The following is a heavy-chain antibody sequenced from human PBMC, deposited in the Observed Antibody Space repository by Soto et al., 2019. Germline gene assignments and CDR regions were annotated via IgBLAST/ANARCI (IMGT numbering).Heavy chain of an antibody. V-gene: IGHV3-30*18. CDR1: GFTFSSYG. CDR2: ISYDGSNK. D-gene: IGHD5-12*01. Sequence: QVQLVESGGGVVQPGRSLRLSCAASGFTFSSYGMHWVRQAPGKGLEWVAVISYDGSNKYYADSVKGRFTISRDNSKNTLYLQMNSLRAEDTAGYYCAKDQAYSGYDMDAFDIWGQGTMVTVSS. CDR3: AKDQAYSGYDMDAFDI. J-gene: IGHJ3*02.